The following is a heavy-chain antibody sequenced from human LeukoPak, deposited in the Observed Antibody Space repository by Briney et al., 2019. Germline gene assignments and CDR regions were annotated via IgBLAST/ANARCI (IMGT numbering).Heavy chain of an antibody. V-gene: IGHV4-59*08. CDR3: ARQLYVSGSYYAPMDV. D-gene: IGHD3-10*01. Sequence: SETLSLTCTVSGGSISSYSWTWIRQSPGRGLEWIGNISYSGSTIYNPSLESRVTLSLDTSKNQFSLKLSSVTAADTAVYFCARQLYVSGSYYAPMDVWGKGTTVTISS. CDR1: GGSISSYS. J-gene: IGHJ6*03. CDR2: ISYSGST.